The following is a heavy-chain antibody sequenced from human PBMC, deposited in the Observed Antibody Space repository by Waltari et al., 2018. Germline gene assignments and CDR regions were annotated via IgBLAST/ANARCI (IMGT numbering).Heavy chain of an antibody. CDR1: GFLFSNYW. D-gene: IGHD6-25*01. V-gene: IGHV3-7*01. CDR3: ARDSLATGYWYFDQ. Sequence: EVQLVESGGGLVQPGGSLKLSCAASGFLFSNYWRSWVRQAPGKGLEWVASIKQDGSETYFVDSLKGRFTISRDNTENSMYLQMDSLRAEDTAHYYCARDSLATGYWYFDQWGRGTLVTVSS. CDR2: IKQDGSET. J-gene: IGHJ2*01.